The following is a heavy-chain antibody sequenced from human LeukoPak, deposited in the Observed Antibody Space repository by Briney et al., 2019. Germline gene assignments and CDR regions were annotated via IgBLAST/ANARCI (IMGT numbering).Heavy chain of an antibody. CDR1: GGSISSSSYY. Sequence: SETLSLTCTVSGGSISSSSYYWGWIRQPPGKGLEWIGSIYYSGSTYYNPSLKSRVTISVDTSKNQFSLKLSSVTAADTAVFFCGGGRSVYYSGAFDIWGKGTMVTVSS. CDR3: GGGRSVYYSGAFDI. V-gene: IGHV4-39*07. CDR2: IYYSGST. J-gene: IGHJ3*02. D-gene: IGHD3-22*01.